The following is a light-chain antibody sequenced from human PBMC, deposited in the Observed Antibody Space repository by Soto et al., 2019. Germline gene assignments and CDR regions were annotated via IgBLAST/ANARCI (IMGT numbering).Light chain of an antibody. J-gene: IGKJ1*01. Sequence: EIVLTQSPGTLSLSPGERATLSCSSSQRVSNSYLAWYQQKPGQAPRLLIYDVSSRATGIPDRFSGSGSGTDFTLTISRLESEDFAVYYCQQYGISPTFGQGTKVEIK. CDR1: QRVSNSY. CDR2: DVS. V-gene: IGKV3-20*01. CDR3: QQYGISPT.